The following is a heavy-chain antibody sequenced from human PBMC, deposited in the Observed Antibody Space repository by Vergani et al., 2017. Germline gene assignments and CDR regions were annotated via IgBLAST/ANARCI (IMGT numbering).Heavy chain of an antibody. CDR1: GFTFSSYS. CDR3: ARDLLTAGDYYESSGPDY. CDR2: ISSSSSTI. D-gene: IGHD3-22*01. Sequence: EVQLVESGGGLVQPGGSLRLSCAASGFTFSSYSMNWVRQAPGKGLEWVSYISSSSSTIYYADSVKGRFTISRDNAKNSLYLQMNSLRAEDTAVYYCARDLLTAGDYYESSGPDYWGQGTLVTVSS. J-gene: IGHJ4*02. V-gene: IGHV3-48*01.